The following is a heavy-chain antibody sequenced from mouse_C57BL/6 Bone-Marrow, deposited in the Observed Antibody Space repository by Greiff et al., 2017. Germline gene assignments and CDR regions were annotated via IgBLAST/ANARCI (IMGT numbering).Heavy chain of an antibody. CDR1: GFSFNTYA. V-gene: IGHV10-1*01. CDR2: IRSKSNNYAT. Sequence: EVKLVESGGGLVQPKGSLTLSCAASGFSFNTYAMNWVRQAPGKGLEWVARIRSKSNNYATYYADSVKDRFTISRDDSESMLYLQMNNLKTEDTAMYYCVGIYYDYFYAMDYWGQGTSVTVSS. D-gene: IGHD2-4*01. CDR3: VGIYYDYFYAMDY. J-gene: IGHJ4*01.